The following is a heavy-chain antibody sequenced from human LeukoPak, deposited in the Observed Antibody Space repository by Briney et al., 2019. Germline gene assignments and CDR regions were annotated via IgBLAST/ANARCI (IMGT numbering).Heavy chain of an antibody. Sequence: ASVKVSCKASGGTFSSYGISWVRQAPGQGLEWMAWTSVNNGDTKYGQKFQGRVTVTTDTSTSTVYLELRSLRPDDTAVYYCVRDQYLNVMTGFDEWGQGTLVTVSS. CDR2: TSVNNGDT. CDR3: VRDQYLNVMTGFDE. V-gene: IGHV1-18*01. J-gene: IGHJ4*02. D-gene: IGHD3-9*01. CDR1: GGTFSSYG.